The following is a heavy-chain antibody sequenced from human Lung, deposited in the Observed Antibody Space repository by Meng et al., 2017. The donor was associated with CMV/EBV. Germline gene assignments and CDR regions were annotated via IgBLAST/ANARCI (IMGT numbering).Heavy chain of an antibody. CDR1: GLTTISNYW. D-gene: IGHD3-10*01. V-gene: IGHV3-7*01. J-gene: IGHJ4*02. CDR2: IKQDGSEK. CDR3: AREGRDLDD. Sequence: SCAGSGLTTISNYWMSWVRQAPGKGLEWLANIKQDGSEKYYVDSAKGRFTISRDNTNKSLYLQMSSLRAEDTAVYYCAREGRDLDDWGQGTLVTVSS.